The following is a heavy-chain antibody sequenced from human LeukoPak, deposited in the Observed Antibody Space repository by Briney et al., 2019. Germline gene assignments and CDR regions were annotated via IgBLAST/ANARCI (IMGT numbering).Heavy chain of an antibody. V-gene: IGHV3-21*01. D-gene: IGHD1-26*01. CDR2: ISSSSSYI. Sequence: GGSLRLSCAASGFTFSSYSMNWVRQAPGKGLEWVSSISSSSSYIYYADSVKGRFTISRDNAKNSLYLQMNSLRAEDTAVYYCARPPTRTDSGFDYWGQGTLVTVSS. CDR1: GFTFSSYS. J-gene: IGHJ4*02. CDR3: ARPPTRTDSGFDY.